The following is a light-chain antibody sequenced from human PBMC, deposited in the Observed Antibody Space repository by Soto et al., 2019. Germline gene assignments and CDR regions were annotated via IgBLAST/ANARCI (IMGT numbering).Light chain of an antibody. J-gene: IGLJ7*01. V-gene: IGLV1-40*01. CDR3: PSYDSSRSGWV. CDR2: GNS. Sequence: QSVLTQPPSVSGAPGQRVTISCTGSSSNIGAGYDVHWYQQLPGTAPKLLIYGNSNRPSGVPDRFSGSKSGTSASLAITVLRAEDEAEYYCPSYDSSRSGWVFGGGTQLTVL. CDR1: SSNIGAGYD.